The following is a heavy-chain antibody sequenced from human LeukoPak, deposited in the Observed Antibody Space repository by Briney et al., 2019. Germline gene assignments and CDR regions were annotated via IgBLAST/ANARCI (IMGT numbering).Heavy chain of an antibody. D-gene: IGHD3-22*01. CDR2: IYSGGST. Sequence: TGGSLRLSCAASGFTVSSNYMSWVRQAPGKGLGWVSVIYSGGSTYYADSVKGRFTISRDNSKNTLYLQMNSLRAEDTAVYYCARKTDTSGSGDYWGQGTLVTVSS. V-gene: IGHV3-53*01. CDR3: ARKTDTSGSGDY. J-gene: IGHJ4*02. CDR1: GFTVSSNY.